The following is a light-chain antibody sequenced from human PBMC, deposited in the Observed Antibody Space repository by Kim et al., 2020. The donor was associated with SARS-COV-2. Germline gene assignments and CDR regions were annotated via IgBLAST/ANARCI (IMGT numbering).Light chain of an antibody. V-gene: IGLV2-8*01. CDR1: SRDVGGYDY. Sequence: GQSVTISCTGTSRDVGGYDYVSWYQQHPGKAPNLIIYEVYKWPSGVPNRFSGSKSGNTASLTVSGLQADDEADYYCSSYAGNNNLVFGGGTQLTVL. J-gene: IGLJ2*01. CDR2: EVY. CDR3: SSYAGNNNLV.